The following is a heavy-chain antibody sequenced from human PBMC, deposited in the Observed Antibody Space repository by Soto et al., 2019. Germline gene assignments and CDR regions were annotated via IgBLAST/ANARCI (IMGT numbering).Heavy chain of an antibody. Sequence: QVQLVQSGSEVKKPGSSVKVSCKASGGSFSSNPISWVRQAPGQGLEWMAWIIPIFATVHYAQKFQGRVTITAEESKSKAYMELTSLRSEDTAVYFCARGGRGYSSAPRYYFDYWGQGNLVTVS. CDR3: ARGGRGYSSAPRYYFDY. V-gene: IGHV1-69*01. D-gene: IGHD5-18*01. CDR2: IIPIFATV. J-gene: IGHJ4*02. CDR1: GGSFSSNP.